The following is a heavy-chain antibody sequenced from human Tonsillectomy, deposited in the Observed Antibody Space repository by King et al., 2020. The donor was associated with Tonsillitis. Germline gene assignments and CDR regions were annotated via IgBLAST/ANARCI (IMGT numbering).Heavy chain of an antibody. D-gene: IGHD6-13*01. J-gene: IGHJ6*02. CDR2: IKTKTDGGTT. CDR1: GFTFSNPW. V-gene: IGHV3-15*01. CDR3: TTGGSSWYDGPGYYSYGMDV. Sequence: VQLVESGGGLVKPGGSLRLSCAASGFTFSNPWMSWVRQAPGKGLEWVGRIKTKTDGGTTDYAAPVKGRFTISTDDSKNTLYLQMNSLKTEDTAVYYCTTGGSSWYDGPGYYSYGMDVWGQGTTVTVSS.